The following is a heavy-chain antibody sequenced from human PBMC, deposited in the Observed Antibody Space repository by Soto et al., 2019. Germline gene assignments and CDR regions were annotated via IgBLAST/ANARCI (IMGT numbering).Heavy chain of an antibody. J-gene: IGHJ6*02. CDR3: AREGGDFPYGKDV. Sequence: GASVKTSCKASGYTFTSYYMHWVRQAPGQGLEWMGWINPTSGGTNYAQKFQGRVTMTSDTSMSTAYMELSRLRSDDTAVYYCAREGGDFPYGKDVWGQGTTVTVSS. D-gene: IGHD3-3*01. CDR1: GYTFTSYY. V-gene: IGHV1-2*02. CDR2: INPTSGGT.